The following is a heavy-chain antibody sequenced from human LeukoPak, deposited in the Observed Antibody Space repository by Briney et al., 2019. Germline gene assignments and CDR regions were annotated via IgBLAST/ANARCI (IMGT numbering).Heavy chain of an antibody. CDR1: GVSLSSSSSY. V-gene: IGHV4-39*01. CDR2: IYFSGST. Sequence: SETLSLTCTVSGVSLSSSSSYWGWIRQPPGKGLAWIVSIYFSGSTSYNPSLKSRVTISVDTSKNQFSLKLSSVTAADTAVYYCAGLDIVVVPAAQFRGDAFDIWGQGTMVTVSS. J-gene: IGHJ3*02. D-gene: IGHD2-2*01. CDR3: AGLDIVVVPAAQFRGDAFDI.